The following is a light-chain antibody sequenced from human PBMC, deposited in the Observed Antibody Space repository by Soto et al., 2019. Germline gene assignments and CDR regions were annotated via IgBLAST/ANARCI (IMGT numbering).Light chain of an antibody. J-gene: IGKJ4*01. CDR2: GAS. V-gene: IGKV3D-20*02. Sequence: EIVMTQSPATLSVSPGEGATLSCRASQSVSSSYLAWYQQKPGQAPRLLIYGASSRATGIPARFSGSGSGTDFTLTISSLEPEDFAVYYCQQRSNWLTFGGGTKVDIK. CDR1: QSVSSSY. CDR3: QQRSNWLT.